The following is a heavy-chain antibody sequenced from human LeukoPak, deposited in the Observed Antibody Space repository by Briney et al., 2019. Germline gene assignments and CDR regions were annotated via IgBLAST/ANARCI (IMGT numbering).Heavy chain of an antibody. Sequence: GGSLTLSCAASGLIVSSTYMNWVRQAPGKGLEWVSVTYNGGSTYYADSVTGRFSISRDNSKNTLNLQMSSLTVEDTAVYYCVREGGYCSGDTCFKWFDTWGQGILVTVSS. CDR3: VREGGYCSGDTCFKWFDT. CDR2: TYNGGST. D-gene: IGHD2-15*01. J-gene: IGHJ5*02. CDR1: GLIVSSTY. V-gene: IGHV3-53*01.